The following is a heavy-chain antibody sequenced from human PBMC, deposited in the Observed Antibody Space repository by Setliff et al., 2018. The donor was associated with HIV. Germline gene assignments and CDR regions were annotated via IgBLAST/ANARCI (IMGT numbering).Heavy chain of an antibody. V-gene: IGHV4-4*08. Sequence: SETLSLTCTVSGGSISNYFWSWIRLPPGKGLEWIGYIYTSGITYYNPSLKSRATISVDTSKNQFSLKLSSVTAADTAVYYCARGRSRYYYDGSGYYVDYWGQGTLVTAPQ. J-gene: IGHJ4*02. D-gene: IGHD3-22*01. CDR1: GGSISNYF. CDR3: ARGRSRYYYDGSGYYVDY. CDR2: IYTSGIT.